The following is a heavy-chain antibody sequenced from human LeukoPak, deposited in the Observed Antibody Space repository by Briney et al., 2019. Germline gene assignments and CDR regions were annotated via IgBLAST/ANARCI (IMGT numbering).Heavy chain of an antibody. CDR2: INPSGGST. D-gene: IGHD3-9*01. Sequence: ASVKVSCKASGYTFTGYAMHWVRQAPGQGLEWMGIINPSGGSTSYAQKFQGRVTMTRDTSTSTAYMELSSLRSEDTAVYYCARAAMGPLRYSEFDPWGQGTVVTVSS. CDR1: GYTFTGYA. V-gene: IGHV1-46*01. CDR3: ARAAMGPLRYSEFDP. J-gene: IGHJ5*02.